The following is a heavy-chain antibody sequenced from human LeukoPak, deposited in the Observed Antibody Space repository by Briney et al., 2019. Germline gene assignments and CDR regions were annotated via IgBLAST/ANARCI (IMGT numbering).Heavy chain of an antibody. J-gene: IGHJ4*02. CDR3: ARGSDYVLD. CDR1: GYTLTGYY. D-gene: IGHD4-17*01. V-gene: IGHV1-2*02. Sequence: ASVKVSRKLSGYTLTGYYLQWVRPAPGQGRECMGWMNPNSGSTSYAQKFQGRVTMTRDTSITTAYMELTGLTSDDTAVYYCARGSDYVLDWGQGTLVTVSS. CDR2: MNPNSGST.